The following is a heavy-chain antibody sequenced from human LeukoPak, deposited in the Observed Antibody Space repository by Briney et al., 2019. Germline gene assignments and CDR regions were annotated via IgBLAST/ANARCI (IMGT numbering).Heavy chain of an antibody. J-gene: IGHJ1*01. Sequence: GASVSVSCTASGYTFTNYYMHSVRQAPGQGLEWMGWINPNSGGTNYAQKFQGRVTMTRDTSISTGYMELSRLRSDDTAVYYCARYRNYYDSSGYYYVEYFQHWGEGTLVTVSS. CDR2: INPNSGGT. V-gene: IGHV1-2*02. CDR1: GYTFTNYY. D-gene: IGHD3-22*01. CDR3: ARYRNYYDSSGYYYVEYFQH.